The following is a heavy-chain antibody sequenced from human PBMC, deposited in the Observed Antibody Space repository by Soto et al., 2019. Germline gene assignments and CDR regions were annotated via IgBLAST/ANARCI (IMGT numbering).Heavy chain of an antibody. CDR2: ISGSGGST. CDR3: AKSSNYGDYSGFFDY. Sequence: EVQLLESGGGLVQPGGSLRLSCAESGFTFSSYAMSWVRQATGKGLAWVSVISGSGGSTYYADSVKGRFTISRENSKNTLYLQMNSLRAEDTAVYYCAKSSNYGDYSGFFDYWGQGTLVTVSS. D-gene: IGHD4-17*01. CDR1: GFTFSSYA. J-gene: IGHJ4*02. V-gene: IGHV3-23*01.